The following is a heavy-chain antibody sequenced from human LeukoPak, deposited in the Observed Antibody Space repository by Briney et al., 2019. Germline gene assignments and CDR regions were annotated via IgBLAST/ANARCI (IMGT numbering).Heavy chain of an antibody. Sequence: GGSLRLSCAASGFTFSSYAMHWVRQAPGKGLEYVSAISSNGGSTYYANSVKGRFTISRDNSKNTLYLQMGSLRAEDMAVYYCAKSRNEYWFDPWGQGTLVTVSS. J-gene: IGHJ5*02. CDR2: ISSNGGST. CDR3: AKSRNEYWFDP. V-gene: IGHV3-64*01. CDR1: GFTFSSYA.